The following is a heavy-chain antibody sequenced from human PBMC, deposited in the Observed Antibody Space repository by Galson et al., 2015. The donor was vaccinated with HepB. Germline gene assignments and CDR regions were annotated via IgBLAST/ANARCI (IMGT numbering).Heavy chain of an antibody. CDR1: GFTFSSYA. V-gene: IGHV3-30-3*01. J-gene: IGHJ4*02. D-gene: IGHD6-19*01. CDR3: AREGYSSGWYFED. CDR2: ISYDGSNK. Sequence: SLRLSCAASGFTFSSYAMHWVRQAPGKGLEWVAGISYDGSNKYYADSVKGRFTISRDNSKNTLYLQMNSLRAEDTAVYYCAREGYSSGWYFEDWGQGTLVTVSS.